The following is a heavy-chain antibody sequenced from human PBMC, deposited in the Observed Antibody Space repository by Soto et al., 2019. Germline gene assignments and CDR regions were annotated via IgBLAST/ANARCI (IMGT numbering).Heavy chain of an antibody. CDR2: ISGSGGST. J-gene: IGHJ4*02. CDR1: GFTFSSYA. Sequence: GGSLRLSCAASGFTFSSYAMSWVRQAPGKGLEWVSAISGSGGSTYYADSVKGRFTISRDNSKNTLYLQMNSLRAEDTAVYYCAIDEGYCSGGSWYPFDYWGQGTLVTVSS. D-gene: IGHD2-15*01. V-gene: IGHV3-23*01. CDR3: AIDEGYCSGGSWYPFDY.